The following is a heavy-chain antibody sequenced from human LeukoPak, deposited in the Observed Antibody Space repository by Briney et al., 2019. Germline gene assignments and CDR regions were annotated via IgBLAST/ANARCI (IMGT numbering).Heavy chain of an antibody. CDR1: GFSISSSA. D-gene: IGHD2-2*01. J-gene: IGHJ4*02. CDR3: ARDPGPYCSSTSCKVGGY. V-gene: IGHV3-21*01. CDR2: INNVASHI. Sequence: GGSLRLSCAASGFSISSSAMNWVRQAPGKGLEWVSSINNVASHIYYAGSVKGRFTISRDNAKNSLYLQMNSLRAEDTAVYYCARDPGPYCSSTSCKVGGYWGQGTLVTVSS.